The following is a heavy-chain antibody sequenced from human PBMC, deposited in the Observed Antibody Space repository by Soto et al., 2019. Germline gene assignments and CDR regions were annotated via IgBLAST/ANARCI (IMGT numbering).Heavy chain of an antibody. D-gene: IGHD6-19*01. CDR3: AKDSWGIARLGNSGWFPY. CDR1: GFTFSSYG. CDR2: ISYDGSNK. V-gene: IGHV3-30*18. J-gene: IGHJ4*02. Sequence: QVQLVESGGGVVQPGRSLRLSCAASGFTFSSYGMHWVRQAPGKGLEWVAVISYDGSNKYYADSVKGRFTISRDNSKNTLYLQMNSLRAEDTAVYYCAKDSWGIARLGNSGWFPYWGQGTLVTVSS.